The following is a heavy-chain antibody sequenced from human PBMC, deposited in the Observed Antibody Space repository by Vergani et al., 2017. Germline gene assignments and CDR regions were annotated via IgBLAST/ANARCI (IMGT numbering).Heavy chain of an antibody. J-gene: IGHJ3*02. CDR2: IIPIFGTA. D-gene: IGHD3-22*01. CDR1: GGTFSSYA. Sequence: QVQLVQSGAEVKKTGSSVKVSCKASGGTFSSYAISWVRQAPGQGLEWMGGIIPIFGTANYAQKFQGRVTITADESTSTADMELSSLRSEDTAVYYCARAFTRVVVTDAFDIWGQGTMVTVSS. CDR3: ARAFTRVVVTDAFDI. V-gene: IGHV1-69*01.